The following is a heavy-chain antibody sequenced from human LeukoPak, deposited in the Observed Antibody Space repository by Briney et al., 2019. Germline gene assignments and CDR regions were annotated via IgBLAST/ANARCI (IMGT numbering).Heavy chain of an antibody. CDR2: INHSGST. J-gene: IGHJ4*02. CDR3: AREGGYCSSTSCYATYNFDY. CDR1: GGSFSGYY. D-gene: IGHD2-2*03. Sequence: PSETLSLTCAVYGGSFSGYYWSWIRQPPGKGLEWIREINHSGSTNYNPSLKSRVTISVDTSKNQFSLKLSSVTAADTAVYYCAREGGYCSSTSCYATYNFDYWGQGTLVTVSS. V-gene: IGHV4-34*01.